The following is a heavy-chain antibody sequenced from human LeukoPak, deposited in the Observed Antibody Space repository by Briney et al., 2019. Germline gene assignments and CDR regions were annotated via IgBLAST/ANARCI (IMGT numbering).Heavy chain of an antibody. CDR1: GFSFSSYW. J-gene: IGHJ3*02. CDR2: IQYDGSTT. CDR3: ARALVAGVTLNALDI. Sequence: AGGSLRLSCAASGFSFSSYWMHWVRQAPGKGLVWVARIQYDGSTTDYADSVKGRFTISRDNAKKTLNVQMNSLRAEDTAVYYCARALVAGVTLNALDIWGQGTMVTVSS. V-gene: IGHV3-74*01. D-gene: IGHD2-15*01.